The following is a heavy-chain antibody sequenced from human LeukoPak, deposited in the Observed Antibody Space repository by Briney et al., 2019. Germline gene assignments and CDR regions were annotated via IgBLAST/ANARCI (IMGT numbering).Heavy chain of an antibody. CDR3: ARWAYYYDSSGYLLASAFDI. D-gene: IGHD3-22*01. Sequence: SETLSLTWAVYGGSFSGYYWSWIRQPPGKGLEWIGEINHSGSTNYNPSLKSRVTISVDTSKNQFSLKLSSVTAADTAEYYFARWAYYYDSSGYLLASAFDIWGQGTMVTVSS. V-gene: IGHV4-34*01. J-gene: IGHJ3*02. CDR1: GGSFSGYY. CDR2: INHSGST.